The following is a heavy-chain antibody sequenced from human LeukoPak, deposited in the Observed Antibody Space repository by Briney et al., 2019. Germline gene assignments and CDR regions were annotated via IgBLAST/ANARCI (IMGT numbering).Heavy chain of an antibody. CDR1: GFTFSSYG. V-gene: IGHV3-30*18. D-gene: IGHD3-3*02. Sequence: GRSLRLSCAASGFTFSSYGMHWVRQAPGKGLEGVAVISYDGSNKYYADSVKGRFTISRDNSKNTLYLQMNSLRAEDTAVYYCAKARSHFWSGQDHWGQGTLVTVSS. J-gene: IGHJ4*02. CDR2: ISYDGSNK. CDR3: AKARSHFWSGQDH.